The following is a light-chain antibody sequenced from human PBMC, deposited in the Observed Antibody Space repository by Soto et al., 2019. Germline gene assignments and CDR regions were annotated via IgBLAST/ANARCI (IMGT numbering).Light chain of an antibody. V-gene: IGKV1-39*01. CDR2: AAS. Sequence: DIQMTQSPSSLSASVGDRVTITCRASQSISSYLNWYQQKPGKAPKLLIYAASSLQSGVPSRFSSSGSVTDFNLTISSLQPEDFSAYYYQQSDNTPQYTFGQGTKLEIK. CDR1: QSISSY. J-gene: IGKJ2*01. CDR3: QQSDNTPQYT.